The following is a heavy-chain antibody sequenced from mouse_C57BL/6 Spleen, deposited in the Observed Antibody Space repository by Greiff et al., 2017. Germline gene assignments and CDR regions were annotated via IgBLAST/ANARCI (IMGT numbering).Heavy chain of an antibody. D-gene: IGHD1-1*01. J-gene: IGHJ4*01. CDR1: GYTFTSYW. Sequence: QVQLQQSGAELVKPGASVKLSCKASGYTFTSYWMHWVKQRPGRGLEWIGRIDPNSGGTKYNEKFKSKATLTVDKPSSTAYMQLSSLTSEDSAVYYCARPRYGSSPDYYAMDYWGQGTSVTVSS. CDR2: IDPNSGGT. V-gene: IGHV1-72*01. CDR3: ARPRYGSSPDYYAMDY.